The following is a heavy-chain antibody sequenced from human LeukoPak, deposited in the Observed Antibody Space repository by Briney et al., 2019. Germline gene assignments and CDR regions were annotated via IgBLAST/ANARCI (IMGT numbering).Heavy chain of an antibody. V-gene: IGHV1-2*02. Sequence: ASVKVSCKTSGYTFTAFYIHWVRQAPGQGPEWLGWINPNSGVTEYAETFQDGVTMTRDTSVTTVYMELSSLRSDDTAVYFCARTVHADTGGYGQFDSWGQGTLVTVSS. CDR2: INPNSGVT. CDR1: GYTFTAFY. CDR3: ARTVHADTGGYGQFDS. J-gene: IGHJ4*02. D-gene: IGHD3-22*01.